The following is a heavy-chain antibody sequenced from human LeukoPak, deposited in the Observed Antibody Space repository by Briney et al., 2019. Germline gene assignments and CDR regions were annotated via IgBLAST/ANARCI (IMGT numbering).Heavy chain of an antibody. CDR1: GYSFTSYW. D-gene: IGHD1-26*01. Sequence: GEPLQISCQGSGYSFTSYWIGWVRQLPGKGLEWMGIIYPGDSDTRYSPSFQGQVTISADKSISTAYLQWSSLKASDTAMYYCARRGSGSYYSSTSFDYWGQGTLVTVSS. J-gene: IGHJ4*02. V-gene: IGHV5-51*01. CDR2: IYPGDSDT. CDR3: ARRGSGSYYSSTSFDY.